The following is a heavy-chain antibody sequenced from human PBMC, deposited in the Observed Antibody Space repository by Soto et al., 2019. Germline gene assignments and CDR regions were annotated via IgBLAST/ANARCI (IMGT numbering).Heavy chain of an antibody. Sequence: GGSLRLSCAASGFTVSSNFMNWVRQAPGKGLEWLSVIFPGGSTYYADSMKGRLTISRDNAKNSLSVQVNSLRAEDTAVYYCARGTNAAPGLDYWGQGILVTSPQ. V-gene: IGHV3-53*01. J-gene: IGHJ4*02. CDR1: GFTVSSNF. CDR2: IFPGGST. D-gene: IGHD1-1*01. CDR3: ARGTNAAPGLDY.